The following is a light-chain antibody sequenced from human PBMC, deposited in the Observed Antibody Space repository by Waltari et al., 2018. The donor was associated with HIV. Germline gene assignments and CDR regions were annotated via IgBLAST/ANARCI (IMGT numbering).Light chain of an antibody. Sequence: DIQLTHPPSFLSASDGDRATSTCRARKGISSYLAWYQQKRGKAPQLLIYGASTLPGGVPSRCSGSGARTEFTLTISSLQPDDFATYYCQQLNVYPTFGPGTKVDFK. J-gene: IGKJ3*01. CDR1: KGISSY. CDR2: GAS. CDR3: QQLNVYPT. V-gene: IGKV1-9*01.